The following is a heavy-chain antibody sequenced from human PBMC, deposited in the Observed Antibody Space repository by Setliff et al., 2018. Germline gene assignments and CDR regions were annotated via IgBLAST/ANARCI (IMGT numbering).Heavy chain of an antibody. CDR3: ARGLSDYYYESGSFPILGY. CDR1: GYTFTNYD. J-gene: IGHJ4*02. Sequence: GASVKVSCKASGYTFTNYDINWVRQATGQGLEWMGWMNPNNGNTGYSQKFQGRVTMTRNTSTSTAYMGVSSLRSEDTAVYYCARGLSDYYYESGSFPILGYWGQGTLVTVSS. CDR2: MNPNNGNT. D-gene: IGHD3-10*01. V-gene: IGHV1-8*01.